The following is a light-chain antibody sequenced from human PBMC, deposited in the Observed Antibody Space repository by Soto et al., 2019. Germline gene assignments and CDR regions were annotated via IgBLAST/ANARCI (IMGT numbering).Light chain of an antibody. CDR3: QQYDNLSWT. CDR2: GAS. J-gene: IGKJ1*01. Sequence: EIVLTQSPGTLSLSPGERATLSGRASQSITSTYLAWYQQKPGQAPRLLIYGASNRATGIPDRFSGSGSGTDFTLTISRLEPEDFAVYFCQQYDNLSWTFGQGTKVDI. V-gene: IGKV3-20*01. CDR1: QSITSTY.